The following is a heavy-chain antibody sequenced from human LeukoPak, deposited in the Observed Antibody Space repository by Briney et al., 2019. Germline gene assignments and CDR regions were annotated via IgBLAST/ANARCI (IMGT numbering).Heavy chain of an antibody. CDR2: IYPGDSDT. CDR1: GYSFTSYW. J-gene: IGHJ6*03. CDR3: ARTGRRSYYDSSGYHPLYYYYMDV. V-gene: IGHV5-51*01. Sequence: RGESLKISCKGSGYSFTSYWIGWVRQMPGKGLEWMGIIYPGDSDTRYSPSLQGQVTISADKSISTAYLQWSSLKASDTAMYYCARTGRRSYYDSSGYHPLYYYYMDVWGKGTTVTVSS. D-gene: IGHD3-22*01.